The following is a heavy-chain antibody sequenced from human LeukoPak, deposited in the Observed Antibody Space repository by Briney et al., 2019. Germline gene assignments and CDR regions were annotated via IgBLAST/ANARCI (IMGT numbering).Heavy chain of an antibody. V-gene: IGHV1-2*02. CDR2: INPNSGGT. J-gene: IGHJ4*02. Sequence: GASVKVSCKASGYTFTGYYMHWVRQAPGQGLEWMGWINPNSGGTNYAQKFQGRVTMTRDTSISTAYMELRRLRSDDTAVYYCAREACSGGSCYGYFDYWGQGTLVTVSS. CDR3: AREACSGGSCYGYFDY. CDR1: GYTFTGYY. D-gene: IGHD2-15*01.